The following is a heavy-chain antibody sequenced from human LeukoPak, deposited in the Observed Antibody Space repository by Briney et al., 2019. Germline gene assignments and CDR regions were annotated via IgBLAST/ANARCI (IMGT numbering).Heavy chain of an antibody. CDR2: INHSGST. J-gene: IGHJ5*02. CDR1: GFTFSSYS. D-gene: IGHD2-2*01. CDR3: ARVRGFVWYQLHQRWFDP. V-gene: IGHV4-34*01. Sequence: GSLRLSCAASGFTFSSYSMNWVRQAPGKGLEWIGEINHSGSTNYNPSLKSRVTISVDTSKNQFSLKLSSVTAADTAVYYCARVRGFVWYQLHQRWFDPWGQGTLVTVSS.